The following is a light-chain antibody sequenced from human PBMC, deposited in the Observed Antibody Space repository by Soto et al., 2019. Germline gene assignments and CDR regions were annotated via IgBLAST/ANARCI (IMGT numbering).Light chain of an antibody. CDR2: DAP. Sequence: EIVLTQSPVTLSLSPGERATLSCRASQSVTTFLAWYQQKPGQAPRLLIYDAPKRATGIPARFSGSGSGTAFTHTISSLEPEDFAVYYCQQRTNWPLTFGGGTKVEIK. J-gene: IGKJ4*01. V-gene: IGKV3-11*01. CDR3: QQRTNWPLT. CDR1: QSVTTF.